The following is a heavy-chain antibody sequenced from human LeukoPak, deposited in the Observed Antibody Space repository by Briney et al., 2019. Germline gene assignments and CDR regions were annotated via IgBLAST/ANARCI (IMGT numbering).Heavy chain of an antibody. CDR3: ARGQTYLSAFDI. CDR2: MNPNSGNT. Sequence: ASVTVSCTASGYTFTSYGISWVRQAPGQGLEWMGWMNPNSGNTGYAQKFQGRVTITRNTSISTAYMELSSLRSEDTAVYYCARGQTYLSAFDIWGQGTMVTVSS. V-gene: IGHV1-8*03. CDR1: GYTFTSYG. J-gene: IGHJ3*02.